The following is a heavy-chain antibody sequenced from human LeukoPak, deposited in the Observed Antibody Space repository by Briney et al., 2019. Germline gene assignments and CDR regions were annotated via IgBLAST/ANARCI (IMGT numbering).Heavy chain of an antibody. D-gene: IGHD6-13*01. Sequence: GASVKVSCKASGYTFTGYYMHWVRQAPGQGLEWMGWINPNSGGTNYAQKFQGRVTMTRDTSISTAYMELSRLRSDDTAVYYCARSSSWDYWYFDLWGRGTLVTVSS. J-gene: IGHJ2*01. CDR2: INPNSGGT. CDR1: GYTFTGYY. V-gene: IGHV1-2*02. CDR3: ARSSSWDYWYFDL.